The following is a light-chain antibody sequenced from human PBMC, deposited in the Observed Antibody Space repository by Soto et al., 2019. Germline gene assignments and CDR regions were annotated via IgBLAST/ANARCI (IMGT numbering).Light chain of an antibody. J-gene: IGKJ1*01. CDR2: AAS. CDR3: QQSYSTPPT. V-gene: IGKV1-39*01. CDR1: QSISSY. Sequence: DFQMAQSPSSLSASVGDRVTITCRASQSISSYLNWYQQKPGKAPKLLIYAASSLQSGVPSRFSGSGSGTDFTLTISSLQPEDFATYYCQQSYSTPPTFGRGTKVDIK.